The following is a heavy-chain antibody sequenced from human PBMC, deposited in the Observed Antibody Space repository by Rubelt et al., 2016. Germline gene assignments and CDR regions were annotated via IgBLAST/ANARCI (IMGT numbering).Heavy chain of an antibody. CDR3: ARKTYGYRANWVDP. Sequence: QVQLQESGPGLVKPSGTLSLTCAVSGGSISSSNWRSWVRQPPGKGLEWIGEIYHSGSTNYNPSLKSRVTISVDASKNQFSLKLRSGPAADTAVYYCARKTYGYRANWVDPWGQGTLVTVSS. D-gene: IGHD5-18*01. V-gene: IGHV4-4*02. CDR1: GGSISSSNW. J-gene: IGHJ5*02. CDR2: IYHSGST.